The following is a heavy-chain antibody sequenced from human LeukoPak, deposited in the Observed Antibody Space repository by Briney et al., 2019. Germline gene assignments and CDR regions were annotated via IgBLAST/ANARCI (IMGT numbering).Heavy chain of an antibody. CDR3: ASLDIVPMVYARMSPTNFDY. CDR1: GFTFSSYG. Sequence: GGSLRLSCAASGFTFSSYGMHWVRQAPGKGLEWVAFIRYDGSNKYYADSVKGRFTISRDNSKNTLYLQMNSLRAEDTAVYYCASLDIVPMVYARMSPTNFDYWGQGTLVTVSS. V-gene: IGHV3-30*02. CDR2: IRYDGSNK. D-gene: IGHD2-8*01. J-gene: IGHJ4*02.